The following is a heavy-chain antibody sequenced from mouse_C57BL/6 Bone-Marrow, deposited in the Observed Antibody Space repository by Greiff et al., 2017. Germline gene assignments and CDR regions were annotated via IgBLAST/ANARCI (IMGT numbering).Heavy chain of an antibody. CDR2: ISSGSSTI. V-gene: IGHV5-17*01. D-gene: IGHD2-3*01. CDR1: GFTFSDYG. Sequence: DVKLVESGGGLVKPGGSLKLSCAASGFTFSDYGMHWVRQAPEKGLEWVAYISSGSSTIYYADTVKGRFTISRDNAKNTLFLQMTSLRSEDTAMYYCARRWLLPYAMDYWGQGTTLTVSS. CDR3: ARRWLLPYAMDY. J-gene: IGHJ2*01.